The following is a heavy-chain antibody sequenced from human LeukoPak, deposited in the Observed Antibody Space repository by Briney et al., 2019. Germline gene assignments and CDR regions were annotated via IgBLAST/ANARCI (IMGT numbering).Heavy chain of an antibody. CDR2: ISRSGGST. CDR3: ARDFNSGSYVPDAFDI. V-gene: IGHV3-23*01. J-gene: IGHJ3*02. Sequence: GGSLRLSCAASGFTFSSYAMSWVRQAPGKGLEWVSAISRSGGSTYYADSVKGRFTISRDNSKNTLYLQMNSLRAEDTAVYYCARDFNSGSYVPDAFDIWGQGTMVTVSS. CDR1: GFTFSSYA. D-gene: IGHD1-26*01.